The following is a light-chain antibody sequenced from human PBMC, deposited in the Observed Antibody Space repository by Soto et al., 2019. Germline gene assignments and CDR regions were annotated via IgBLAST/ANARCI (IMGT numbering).Light chain of an antibody. CDR1: SSDVGGFNY. Sequence: QPVLTQPASVSGSPGQSITISCTGTSSDVGGFNYVSWFQQHPGKAPKLLIYDVINRPSGVSHRFSGSKSGNTASLTISGLQAEDEADYYCTSYTSSSTYVFGTGTKVTVL. J-gene: IGLJ1*01. V-gene: IGLV2-14*01. CDR2: DVI. CDR3: TSYTSSSTYV.